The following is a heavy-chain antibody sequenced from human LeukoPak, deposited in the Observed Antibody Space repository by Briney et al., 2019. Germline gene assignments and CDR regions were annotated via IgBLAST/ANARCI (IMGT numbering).Heavy chain of an antibody. CDR1: GGSLSSYY. CDR3: ARDRRAYDFWSGYYQD. J-gene: IGHJ4*02. V-gene: IGHV4-59*01. CDR2: IYYSGST. D-gene: IGHD3-3*01. Sequence: SETLSLTCTVSGGSLSSYYWSWIRQPPGKGLEWIGYIYYSGSTNYNPSLKSRVTIPVDTSKNQFSLKLSSVTAADTAVYYCARDRRAYDFWSGYYQDWGQGTLVTVSS.